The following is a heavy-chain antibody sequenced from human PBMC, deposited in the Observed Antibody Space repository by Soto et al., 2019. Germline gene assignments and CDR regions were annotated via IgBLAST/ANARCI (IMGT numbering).Heavy chain of an antibody. J-gene: IGHJ4*02. CDR1: GVSISSYY. Sequence: SSETLSLTCTVSGVSISSYYWIWIRQPPGKGLEWIGYIYYSGSTNYNPSLKSRVTISVDTSKNQFSLKLSSVTAADTAVYYCARVGILYFFDYWGQGTLVTAPQ. D-gene: IGHD2-15*01. CDR3: ARVGILYFFDY. V-gene: IGHV4-59*01. CDR2: IYYSGST.